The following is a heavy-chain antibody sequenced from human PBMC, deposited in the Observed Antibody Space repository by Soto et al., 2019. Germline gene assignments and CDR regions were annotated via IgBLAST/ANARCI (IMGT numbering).Heavy chain of an antibody. J-gene: IGHJ6*02. CDR1: GFTFSSYS. Sequence: GGSLRLSCAASGFTFSSYSMNWVRQAPGKGLEWVSSISSSSSYIYYADSVKGRFTISRDNAKNSLYLQMNSLRAEDTAVYYCGTVTTPLVDYGMDVWGQGTTVTVSS. V-gene: IGHV3-21*01. D-gene: IGHD4-17*01. CDR3: GTVTTPLVDYGMDV. CDR2: ISSSSSYI.